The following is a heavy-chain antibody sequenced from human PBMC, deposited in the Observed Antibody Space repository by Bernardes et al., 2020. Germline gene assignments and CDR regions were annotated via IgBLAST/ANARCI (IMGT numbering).Heavy chain of an antibody. CDR1: GGSFSGYY. V-gene: IGHV4-34*01. J-gene: IGHJ5*02. CDR2: INHSGST. CDR3: ATHVKKPAMVRGAHQRQGWFDP. Sequence: SETLSLTCAVYGGSFSGYYWSWIRQPPGKGLEWIGEINHSGSTNYNPPLKSRVTISVDTSKNQFSLKLSSVTAADTAVYYCATHVKKPAMVRGAHQRQGWFDPWGQGTLVTVSS. D-gene: IGHD3-10*01.